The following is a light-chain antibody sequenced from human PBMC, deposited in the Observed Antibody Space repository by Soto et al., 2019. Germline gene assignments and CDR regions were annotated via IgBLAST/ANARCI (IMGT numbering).Light chain of an antibody. Sequence: IQMTQSPSSLSASVVDRFTITFRASQGIRNDLAWYQQKPGKAPKLLIFDASSLQSGVPSRFSGGGSGTEFTLSISSLQPDDFATYYCQLYDGHSVFTFGGGTKVDIK. CDR2: DAS. CDR3: QLYDGHSVFT. CDR1: QGIRND. V-gene: IGKV1-17*01. J-gene: IGKJ4*01.